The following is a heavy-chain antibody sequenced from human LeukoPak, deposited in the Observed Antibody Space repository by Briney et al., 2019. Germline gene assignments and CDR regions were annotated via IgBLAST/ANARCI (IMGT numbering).Heavy chain of an antibody. CDR3: ARAHSSSWHEPYYLDY. J-gene: IGHJ4*02. CDR1: GDSVSSNSAA. V-gene: IGHV6-1*01. CDR2: TYYRSKWYN. Sequence: SQTLSLTCAISGDSVSSNSAAWNWIRQSPSRGLEWLGRTYYRSKWYNDYAVSVKSRITINPDTSKNQFSLQLNSVTPEDTAVYYCARAHSSSWHEPYYLDYWGQGTLVTVSS. D-gene: IGHD6-13*01.